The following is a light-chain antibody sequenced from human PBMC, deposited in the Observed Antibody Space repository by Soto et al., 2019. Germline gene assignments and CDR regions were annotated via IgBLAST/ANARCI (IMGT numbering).Light chain of an antibody. CDR1: SNDVGGHDY. CDR3: ASYTSSSTLV. V-gene: IGLV2-14*03. J-gene: IGLJ1*01. Sequence: QSALTQPASVSGSPGQSIIISCTGTSNDVGGHDYVSWYQQHPGKAPKLLIYDVRSRASGVSDRFSGSKSGHTASLTISGSRPEDEAAYYCASYTSSSTLVFGTGTKLTVL. CDR2: DVR.